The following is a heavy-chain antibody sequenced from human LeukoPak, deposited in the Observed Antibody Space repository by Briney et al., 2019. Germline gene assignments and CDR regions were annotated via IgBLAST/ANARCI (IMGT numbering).Heavy chain of an antibody. CDR3: ASLRKRGGAFDI. V-gene: IGHV4-39*07. CDR2: IYYSGTT. J-gene: IGHJ3*02. CDR1: GGSISSSSYY. Sequence: SETLSLTWTVSGGSISSSSYYWGWIRQPPGKGLEWIGNIYYSGTTYYNPSLPSLKSRVTILVDTSKNQFSLKLRSVTAADTAVYYCASLRKRGGAFDIWGQGTMVTVSS.